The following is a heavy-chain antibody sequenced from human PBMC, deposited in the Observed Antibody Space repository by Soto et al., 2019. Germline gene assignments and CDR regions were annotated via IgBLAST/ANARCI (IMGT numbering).Heavy chain of an antibody. J-gene: IGHJ4*02. CDR2: ISDDGSTA. CDR3: ARGPRVSSTGTGAH. V-gene: IGHV3-74*01. D-gene: IGHD1-1*01. Sequence: GESLKISCAVSGFTFSAYWMHWVRQVPGKGLTWVSRISDDGSTATYADSVKGRYIISRDNAKNSLYLEMNTLRADDSGLYYCARGPRVSSTGTGAHWGRGTLVTVSS. CDR1: GFTFSAYW.